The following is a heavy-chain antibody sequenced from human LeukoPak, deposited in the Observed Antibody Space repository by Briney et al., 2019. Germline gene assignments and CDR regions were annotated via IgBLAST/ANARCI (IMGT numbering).Heavy chain of an antibody. V-gene: IGHV4-30-4*08. D-gene: IGHD3-16*01. CDR1: GGSISSGDYY. CDR3: ARGLQRINWFDP. J-gene: IGHJ5*02. Sequence: SQTLSLTCTVSGGSISSGDYYWSWIRQPPGKGLEWIGYIYYSGSTYYNPSLKSRVTISVDTSKNQFSLKLSSVTAADTAVYYCARGLQRINWFDPWGQGTLVTVSS. CDR2: IYYSGST.